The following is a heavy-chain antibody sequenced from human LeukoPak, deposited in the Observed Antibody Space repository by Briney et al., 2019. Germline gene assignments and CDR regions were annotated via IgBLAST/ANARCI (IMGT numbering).Heavy chain of an antibody. Sequence: SETLSLTCTVSGGSISSSSYYWGWIRQPPGKGLEWLGSIYYSGSIYYNPSLKSRITISVDTSKNQFSLKLSSVTAADTAVYYCASQRGYSYGTVSWGQGTLVTVSS. CDR3: ASQRGYSYGTVS. D-gene: IGHD5-18*01. CDR1: GGSISSSSYY. J-gene: IGHJ4*02. V-gene: IGHV4-39*01. CDR2: IYYSGSI.